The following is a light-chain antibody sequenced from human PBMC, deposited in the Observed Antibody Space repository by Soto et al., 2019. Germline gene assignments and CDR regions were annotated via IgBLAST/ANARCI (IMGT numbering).Light chain of an antibody. CDR1: QSITNY. J-gene: IGKJ4*01. CDR3: QQSNSSPPT. V-gene: IGKV1-39*01. Sequence: DIQMTQSPSALSASVGDRVTIICRASQSITNYLNWYQHKPGQAPNLLIYAASTLQAGVPSRFRGSGSGTDFTLTISSLQPEDFATYFCQQSNSSPPTFGGGTKVEIK. CDR2: AAS.